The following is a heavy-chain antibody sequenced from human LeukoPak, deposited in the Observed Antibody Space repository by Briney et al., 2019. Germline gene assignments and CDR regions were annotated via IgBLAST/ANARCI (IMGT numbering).Heavy chain of an antibody. CDR3: ASERYGDYDYYYYYYMDV. J-gene: IGHJ6*03. CDR1: GGSISSGSYY. V-gene: IGHV4-61*02. D-gene: IGHD4-17*01. CDR2: IYTSGST. Sequence: TLSLTCTVSGGSISSGSYYWSWIRQPTGKGLEWIGRIYTSGSTNYNPSLKSRVTISVDPSKNQFSLKLSSVTAADTAVYYCASERYGDYDYYYYYYMDVWGKGTTVTVSS.